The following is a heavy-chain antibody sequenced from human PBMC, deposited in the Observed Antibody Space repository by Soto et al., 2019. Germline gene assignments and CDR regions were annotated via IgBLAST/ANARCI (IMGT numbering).Heavy chain of an antibody. Sequence: GGSLRLSCAASGFTFSSYGMHWVRQAPGKGLEWVAVIWYDGSNKYYADSVKGRFTISRDNSKNTLYLQMNSLRAEDTAVYYCAKVAVAGTSYYYYYMDVWGKGTTVTVSS. D-gene: IGHD6-19*01. CDR2: IWYDGSNK. J-gene: IGHJ6*03. CDR1: GFTFSSYG. V-gene: IGHV3-33*06. CDR3: AKVAVAGTSYYYYYMDV.